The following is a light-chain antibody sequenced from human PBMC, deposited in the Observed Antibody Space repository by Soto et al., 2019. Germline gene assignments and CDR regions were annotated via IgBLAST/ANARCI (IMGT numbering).Light chain of an antibody. Sequence: EIVLTQSPGTLSLSPGERATLSCRASQSVSSSYLAWYQQKPGHAPRLLIYGASSMATGIPDRFSGSGSGTDFTLTISRLEPEDFAVYYCQQYGSSPGITFGQGTRLEIK. CDR2: GAS. V-gene: IGKV3-20*01. J-gene: IGKJ5*01. CDR1: QSVSSSY. CDR3: QQYGSSPGIT.